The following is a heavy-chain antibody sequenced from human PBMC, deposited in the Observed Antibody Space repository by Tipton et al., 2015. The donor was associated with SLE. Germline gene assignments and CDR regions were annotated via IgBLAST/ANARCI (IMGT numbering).Heavy chain of an antibody. CDR3: ARADIYGEIIHY. J-gene: IGHJ1*01. Sequence: SLRLSCAASGFTFSKYWMHWVRQTPGKGLEWVSCISSSGGTIYYADSVKSRFTISRDNSKNMVFFQMNSLRGEDTAVYYCARADIYGEIIHYWGQGTLVNVSS. CDR1: GFTFSKYW. CDR2: ISSSGGTI. D-gene: IGHD5-18*01. V-gene: IGHV3-48*04.